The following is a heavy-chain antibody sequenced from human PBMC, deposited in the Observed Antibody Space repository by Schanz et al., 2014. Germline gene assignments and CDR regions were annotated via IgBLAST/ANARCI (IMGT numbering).Heavy chain of an antibody. Sequence: EVQLVESGGGVVRPGGSLRLSCAASGFTFSSYTMNWVRQAPGKGLEWVSAITGSGSKTYYADSVKGRFTISRDNSNNTLYLQMKSLRAEDTAVYYCARPSDSSWYMDVWGKGTTVTVSS. J-gene: IGHJ6*03. CDR1: GFTFSSYT. CDR2: ITGSGSKT. V-gene: IGHV3-23*04. D-gene: IGHD2-21*02. CDR3: ARPSDSSWYMDV.